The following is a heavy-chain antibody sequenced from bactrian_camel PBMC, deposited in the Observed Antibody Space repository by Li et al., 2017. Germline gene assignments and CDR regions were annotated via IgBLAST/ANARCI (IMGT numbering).Heavy chain of an antibody. CDR2: IESDGST. J-gene: IGHJ4*01. Sequence: HVQLVESGGGSVQVGGSLRLSCVASGDTIGRHCMGWFRQIPDKEREGVAGIESDGSTSYADSVKGRSTISRDGGENTLYLQMNSVKPEDTGMYYCAARIRYSDSVLSPDSVNFWGQGTQVTVS. CDR3: AARIRYSDSVLSPDSVNF. V-gene: IGHV3S55*01. D-gene: IGHD4*01. CDR1: GDTIGRHC.